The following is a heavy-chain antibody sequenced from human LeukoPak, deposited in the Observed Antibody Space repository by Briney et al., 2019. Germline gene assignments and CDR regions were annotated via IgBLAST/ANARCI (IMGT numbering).Heavy chain of an antibody. CDR1: GGSISRYY. V-gene: IGHV4-4*07. D-gene: IGHD5-18*01. CDR3: ARGRGYGLYYYYYGMDV. Sequence: SQTLSLTCTVAGGSISRYYWSWIRQPAGKGLEWIGRIYTSGSTNYNPSLKSRVTMSVETSKNQFSLKLSSVTAADTAVYYCARGRGYGLYYYYYGMDVWGQGTTVTVSS. CDR2: IYTSGST. J-gene: IGHJ6*02.